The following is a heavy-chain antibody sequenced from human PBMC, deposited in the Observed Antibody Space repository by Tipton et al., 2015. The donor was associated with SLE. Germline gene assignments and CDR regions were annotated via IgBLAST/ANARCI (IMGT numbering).Heavy chain of an antibody. CDR1: GGSISSQY. D-gene: IGHD4-11*01. J-gene: IGHJ2*01. CDR3: ARAQEDYYLDL. Sequence: TLSLTCTVSGGSISSQYWSWIRQPPGKGLEWIGEIDHSGGTKYNPSLQSRVSISVDTSKNQFSLNLSSVTAADSSVYYCARAQEDYYLDLWGRGTLVTVSS. CDR2: IDHSGGT. V-gene: IGHV4-59*11.